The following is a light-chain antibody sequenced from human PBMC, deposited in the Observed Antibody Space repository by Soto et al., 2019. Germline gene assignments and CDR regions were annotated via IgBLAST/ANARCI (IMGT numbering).Light chain of an antibody. CDR3: QKYNGAPWT. J-gene: IGKJ1*01. CDR2: AAS. V-gene: IGKV1-27*01. Sequence: DIQMTQSPSSLSASVGDRVTITCRASQGIRNYLAWYQQKPGKVPKLLIYAASTWQSGVPSRFSGSGSGTDFTLTISSLQPEDVATYYCQKYNGAPWTFGQGTKVEIK. CDR1: QGIRNY.